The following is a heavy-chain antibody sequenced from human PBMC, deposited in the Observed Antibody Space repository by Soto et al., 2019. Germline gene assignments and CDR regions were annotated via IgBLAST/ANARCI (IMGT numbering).Heavy chain of an antibody. J-gene: IGHJ4*02. D-gene: IGHD5-18*01. CDR1: GGSISRYC. CDR3: ARAGYSYGFGYYYDY. Sequence: SETRSRIWTVSGGSISRYCWSWIRQPPGKGLQWIGNIYYDGSTNYSPSLKSRVTISVDTSKNQFSLRLSSVTAADTAVYYCARAGYSYGFGYYYDYWGQGTLVTVSS. CDR2: IYYDGST. V-gene: IGHV4-59*01.